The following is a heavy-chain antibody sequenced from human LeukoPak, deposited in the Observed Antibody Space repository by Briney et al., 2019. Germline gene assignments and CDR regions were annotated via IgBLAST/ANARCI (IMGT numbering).Heavy chain of an antibody. J-gene: IGHJ4*02. CDR1: GFTFSICA. CDR2: ISGSDGGT. CDR3: ARLYYDILTAIRN. V-gene: IGHV3-23*01. D-gene: IGHD3-9*01. Sequence: GGSLRLSCAASGFTFSICAMSWVRQAPGKGLEWVSAISGSDGGTYYADSVKGRFTISRDNSKNTLFLQMNSLRAEDTAVYFCARLYYDILTAIRNWGQGTLVTVSS.